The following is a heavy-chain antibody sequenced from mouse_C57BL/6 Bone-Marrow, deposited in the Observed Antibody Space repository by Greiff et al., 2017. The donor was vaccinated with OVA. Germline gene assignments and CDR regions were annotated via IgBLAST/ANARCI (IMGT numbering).Heavy chain of an antibody. J-gene: IGHJ3*01. Sequence: QVQLKQSGAELARPGASVKLSCKASGYTFTSYGISWVKQRTGQGLEWIGEIYPRSGNTYYNEKFKGKATLTADKSSSTAYMELRSLTSEDSAVYFCARRDDGFAYWGQGTLVTVSA. V-gene: IGHV1-81*01. CDR2: IYPRSGNT. CDR1: GYTFTSYG. CDR3: ARRDDGFAY. D-gene: IGHD2-3*01.